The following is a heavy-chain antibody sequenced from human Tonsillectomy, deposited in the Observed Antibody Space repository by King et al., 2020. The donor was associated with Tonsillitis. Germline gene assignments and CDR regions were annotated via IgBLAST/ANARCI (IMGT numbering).Heavy chain of an antibody. D-gene: IGHD3-22*01. Sequence: DVQLVESGGGLVQPGGSLRLSCAASGFSFSSYSMNWVRQAPGKGLEWVSYITSSSSTIYDADSVKGRFTISRDNAKNSLYLQMNSLRAEDTAVYYCARDLYYYDSSGNLGENYYYYGMDVWGQGTTVTVSS. J-gene: IGHJ6*02. CDR2: ITSSSSTI. V-gene: IGHV3-48*01. CDR3: ARDLYYYDSSGNLGENYYYYGMDV. CDR1: GFSFSSYS.